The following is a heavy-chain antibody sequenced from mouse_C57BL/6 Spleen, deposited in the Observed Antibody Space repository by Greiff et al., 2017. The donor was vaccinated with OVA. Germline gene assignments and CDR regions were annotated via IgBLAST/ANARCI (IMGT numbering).Heavy chain of an antibody. V-gene: IGHV1-81*01. J-gene: IGHJ4*01. CDR1: GYTFTSYG. CDR3: ARGGLSDDYYDAMDY. CDR2: IYPRSGNT. D-gene: IGHD2-3*01. Sequence: VQLQQSGAELARPGASVKLSCKASGYTFTSYGISWVKQRTGQGLEWIGEIYPRSGNTYYNEKFKGKATLTADKSSSTAYMELSSLTSADSAVYVGARGGLSDDYYDAMDYWGQGTSVTVSS.